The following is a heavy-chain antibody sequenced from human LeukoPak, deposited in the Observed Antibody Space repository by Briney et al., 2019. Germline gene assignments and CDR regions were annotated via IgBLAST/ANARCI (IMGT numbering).Heavy chain of an antibody. CDR2: ISYDGSNK. V-gene: IGHV3-30-3*01. CDR3: ARDVAGYFDY. D-gene: IGHD6-19*01. Sequence: GGSLRLSCAASGFTFSSYAMHWVRQAPGKGLEWVAVISYDGSNKYYADSVKGRFTISRDNSKNTLYLQMNSLRAEDTAVYYCARDVAGYFDYWGQGTLVTVSP. CDR1: GFTFSSYA. J-gene: IGHJ4*02.